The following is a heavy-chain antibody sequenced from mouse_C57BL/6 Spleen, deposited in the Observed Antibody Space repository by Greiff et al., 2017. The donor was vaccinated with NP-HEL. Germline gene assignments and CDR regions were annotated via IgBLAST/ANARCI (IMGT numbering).Heavy chain of an antibody. Sequence: QVQLQQSGPELVKPGASVKISCKASGYAFSSSWMNWVKQRPGKGLEWIGRIYPGDGDTNYNGKFKGKATLTADKSSSTAYMQLSSLTSEDSAVYFCARSSPITTVASLDYWGQGTTLTVSS. CDR1: GYAFSSSW. V-gene: IGHV1-82*01. CDR3: ARSSPITTVASLDY. D-gene: IGHD1-1*01. J-gene: IGHJ2*01. CDR2: IYPGDGDT.